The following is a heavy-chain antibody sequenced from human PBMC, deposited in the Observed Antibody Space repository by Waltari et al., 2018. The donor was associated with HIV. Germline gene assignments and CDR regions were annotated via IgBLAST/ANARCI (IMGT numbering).Heavy chain of an antibody. CDR1: GASIRRGGYY. D-gene: IGHD3-3*01. V-gene: IGHV4-31*01. CDR2: IHYSGGT. J-gene: IGHJ5*02. Sequence: QVQLQESGPGLVKPSQPLSLTCTVSGASIRRGGYYWRWIRQHPGKVLEWTVDIHYSGGTYDNPYRKSLVNIAVGTSKTQFSLKLSSVTAADTAVYYCARGGFLEWFTEGGWFDPWGQGTLVTVSS. CDR3: ARGGFLEWFTEGGWFDP.